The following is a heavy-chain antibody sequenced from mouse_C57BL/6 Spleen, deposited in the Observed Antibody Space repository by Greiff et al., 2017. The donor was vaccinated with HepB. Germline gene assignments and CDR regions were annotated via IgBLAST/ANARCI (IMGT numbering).Heavy chain of an antibody. CDR2: IYPGDGDT. J-gene: IGHJ3*01. Sequence: QVQLQQSGPELVKPGASVKISCKASGYAFSSSWMNWVKQRPGKGLEWIGRIYPGDGDTNYNGKFKGKATLTADKSSSTAYMQRSSLTSEDSAVYFCARGWNDRFAYWGQGTLVTVSA. V-gene: IGHV1-82*01. D-gene: IGHD2-12*01. CDR3: ARGWNDRFAY. CDR1: GYAFSSSW.